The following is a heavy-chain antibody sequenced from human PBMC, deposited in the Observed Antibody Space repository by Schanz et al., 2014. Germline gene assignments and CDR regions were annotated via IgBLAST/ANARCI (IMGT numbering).Heavy chain of an antibody. CDR2: TRYDGNNK. D-gene: IGHD4-17*01. V-gene: IGHV3-33*01. J-gene: IGHJ4*02. CDR3: VRDLGGDQTDY. CDR1: GFTFSRYG. Sequence: QVQFVESGGGVVQPGRSLRLSCAASGFTFSRYGMHWVRQAPGKGLEWVAATRYDGNNKYYVDSVKGRFTISRDNSKNTLYLQVNSLRAEDTAVYYCVRDLGGDQTDYWGQGTLVTVSS.